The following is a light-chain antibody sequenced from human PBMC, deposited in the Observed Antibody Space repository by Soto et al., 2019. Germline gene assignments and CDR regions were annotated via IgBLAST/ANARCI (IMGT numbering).Light chain of an antibody. CDR2: AAS. Sequence: IQMTQSPSSLSASVGDRVTITCRASQSISSYLHWYQQKPGKAPELLIYAASSLQGGVPSRFSGSGSGTDFTLTISSLQPEDFATYYCQQSYSTPLTFGGGTKVDIK. CDR3: QQSYSTPLT. V-gene: IGKV1-39*01. CDR1: QSISSY. J-gene: IGKJ4*01.